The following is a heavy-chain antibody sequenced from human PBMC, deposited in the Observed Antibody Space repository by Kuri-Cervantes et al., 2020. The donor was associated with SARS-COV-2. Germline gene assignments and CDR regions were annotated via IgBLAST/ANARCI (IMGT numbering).Heavy chain of an antibody. CDR2: ISWNSGSI. V-gene: IGHV3-9*01. J-gene: IGHJ6*02. CDR3: AKGRDTAKYGMDV. CDR1: GFTFDDYA. D-gene: IGHD5-18*01. Sequence: GGSLRLSCAASGFTFDDYAMHWVRQAPGKGLEWVSGISWNSGSIGYADSVKGRFTISRDSSKNTLNLQMNSLRAEDTAVYYCAKGRDTAKYGMDVWGQGTTVTVSS.